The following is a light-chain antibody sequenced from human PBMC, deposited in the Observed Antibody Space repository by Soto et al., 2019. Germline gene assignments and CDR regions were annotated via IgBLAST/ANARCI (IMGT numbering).Light chain of an antibody. Sequence: EIVLTQSPGTLSLSPGERATLSCRASQSVSSSYLAWYQQKPGQAPRLLIYGASSRATGIPDRFSGSGSGTDFTLTISSLEPEDFAVYSCQQYGSSTWTFGQGTKVEIK. CDR2: GAS. V-gene: IGKV3-20*01. CDR3: QQYGSSTWT. CDR1: QSVSSSY. J-gene: IGKJ1*01.